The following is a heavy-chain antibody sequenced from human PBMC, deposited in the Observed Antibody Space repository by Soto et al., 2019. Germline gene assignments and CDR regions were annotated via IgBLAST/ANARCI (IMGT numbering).Heavy chain of an antibody. CDR2: TNPGDSDT. V-gene: IGHV5-51*01. Sequence: PGESLKTSCKGFGYSFSRYWIGWVRQMPGKVLEWMGITNPGDSDTRYSPSFQGQVTISVDKSISTAYLQWSSLKASDTAMYYCASHVSGNWFDPWGQGXQVTVYS. CDR3: ASHVSGNWFDP. CDR1: GYSFSRYW. J-gene: IGHJ5*02. D-gene: IGHD1-26*01.